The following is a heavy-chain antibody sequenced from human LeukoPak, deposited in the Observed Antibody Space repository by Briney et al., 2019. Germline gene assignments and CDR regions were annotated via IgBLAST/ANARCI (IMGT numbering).Heavy chain of an antibody. J-gene: IGHJ4*02. D-gene: IGHD5-18*01. CDR2: IYPGDSDT. Sequence: GESLKISCKCSGSTFTSYWIGWVRQLPGKGLEWMGIIYPGDSDTRYSPSFQGQVTISADKSISTAYLQWSSLKASDTAMYYCASNRGYTYGYYFVYWGQGTLVTVSS. CDR1: GSTFTSYW. CDR3: ASNRGYTYGYYFVY. V-gene: IGHV5-51*01.